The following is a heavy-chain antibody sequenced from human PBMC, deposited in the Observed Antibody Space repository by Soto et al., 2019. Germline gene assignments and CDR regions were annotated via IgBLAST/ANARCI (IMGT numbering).Heavy chain of an antibody. CDR1: GFTFDDYA. Sequence: PGGSLRLSCAASGFTFDDYAMHWVRQAPGKGLEWVSGINWNSGSIGYADSVKGQFTISRDNAKTSLYLQMNSLRAEDTALYYCAKDRVSGSYAANYYYYGMDVWGQGTTVTVAS. D-gene: IGHD3-16*01. J-gene: IGHJ6*02. CDR2: INWNSGSI. CDR3: AKDRVSGSYAANYYYYGMDV. V-gene: IGHV3-9*01.